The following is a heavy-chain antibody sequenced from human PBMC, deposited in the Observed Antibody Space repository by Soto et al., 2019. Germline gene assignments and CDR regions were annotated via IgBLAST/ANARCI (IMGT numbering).Heavy chain of an antibody. V-gene: IGHV4-59*08. Sequence: SETLSLTCTVSGGSISAYYWSWIRQPPGEGLEWIGYVYYNGSTNYNPSLKSRVTMSVDTSKNQFSLELSSVTAADTAVYYCARFHYDIVVVPGAMHLASRSHYYYYYYMDVWGKGTTVTVSS. CDR1: GGSISAYY. J-gene: IGHJ6*03. CDR3: ARFHYDIVVVPGAMHLASRSHYYYYYYMDV. CDR2: VYYNGST. D-gene: IGHD2-2*01.